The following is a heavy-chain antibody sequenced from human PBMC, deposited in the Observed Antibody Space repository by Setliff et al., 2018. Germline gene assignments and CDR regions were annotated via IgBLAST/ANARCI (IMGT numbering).Heavy chain of an antibody. CDR1: GYTFTSYG. D-gene: IGHD2-21*01. Sequence: ASVKVSCKASGYTFTSYGISWVRQAPGQGLEWMGWISAYNGNTNYAQKLQGRVTMTTDTSTSTAYMELRSLRSDDTAVYYCARDSYCGGRGPNYYYYGMDVWGQGTTVTVSS. J-gene: IGHJ6*02. CDR2: ISAYNGNT. CDR3: ARDSYCGGRGPNYYYYGMDV. V-gene: IGHV1-18*01.